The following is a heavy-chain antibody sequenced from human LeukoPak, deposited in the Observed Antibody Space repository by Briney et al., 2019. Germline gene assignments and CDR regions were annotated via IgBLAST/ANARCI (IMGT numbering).Heavy chain of an antibody. V-gene: IGHV1-2*02. Sequence: ASVKVSCKASGYTFTGYYVHWVRQAPGQGLEWMGWINPNSGGTNYAQKFQGRVTMTRDTSISTAYMELSRLRSDDTAVYYCARYPMDIVVVPAAQAGYFDLWGRGTLVTVSS. CDR3: ARYPMDIVVVPAAQAGYFDL. J-gene: IGHJ2*01. CDR2: INPNSGGT. CDR1: GYTFTGYY. D-gene: IGHD2-2*03.